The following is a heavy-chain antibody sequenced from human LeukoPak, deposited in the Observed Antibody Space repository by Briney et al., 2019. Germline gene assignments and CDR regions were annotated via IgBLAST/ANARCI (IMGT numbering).Heavy chain of an antibody. CDR1: GFSRSTSGVG. J-gene: IGHJ4*02. CDR2: FYCTDDK. V-gene: IGHV2-5*01. Sequence: SGATLMLPTPTLTLTCSFSGFSRSTSGVGVGWVRQPPGKALEWLALFYCTDDKRYSSSLKSRLTITKDTSKNQVVLTMTNMDPVDTATYYCAHSQWGSYSYYFDYWGQGTLVTVSS. CDR3: AHSQWGSYSYYFDY. D-gene: IGHD1-26*01.